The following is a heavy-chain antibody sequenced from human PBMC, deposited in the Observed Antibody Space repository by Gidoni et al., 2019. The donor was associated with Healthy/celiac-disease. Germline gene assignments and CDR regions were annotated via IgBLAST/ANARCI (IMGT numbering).Heavy chain of an antibody. D-gene: IGHD3-22*01. CDR1: GGPFSSYA. Sequence: QVQLVQSGAEVKKPGSSVKVSCKASGGPFSSYAISWVRQAPGQGLEWMGGIIPIFGTANYAQKFQGRVTITADESTSTAYMELSSLRSEDTAVYYCASRVNYYDSSGYNVPDYWGQGTLVTVSS. V-gene: IGHV1-69*01. CDR3: ASRVNYYDSSGYNVPDY. CDR2: IIPIFGTA. J-gene: IGHJ4*02.